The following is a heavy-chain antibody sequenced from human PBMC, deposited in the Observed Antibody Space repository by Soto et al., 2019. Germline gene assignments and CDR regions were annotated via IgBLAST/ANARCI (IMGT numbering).Heavy chain of an antibody. Sequence: ASVEVSCKASGYTFTSYAMNWVRQAPGQGLEWMGWINTNTGNPTYAQGFTGRFVFSLDTSVSTAYLQICSLKAEDTAVYYCARHIVVVPAAIQGSAYNWFDPWGQGTLVTVSS. J-gene: IGHJ5*02. CDR3: ARHIVVVPAAIQGSAYNWFDP. D-gene: IGHD2-2*02. V-gene: IGHV7-4-1*01. CDR2: INTNTGNP. CDR1: GYTFTSYA.